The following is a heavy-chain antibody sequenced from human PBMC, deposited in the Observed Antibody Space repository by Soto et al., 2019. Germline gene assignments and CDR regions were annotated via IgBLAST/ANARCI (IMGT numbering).Heavy chain of an antibody. CDR2: IIPIFGTS. V-gene: IGHV1-69*13. CDR3: AICVGIATNFYYYYAMDV. J-gene: IGHJ6*02. CDR1: GGTCSSHV. Sequence: GAAVKVSCKASGGTCSSHVISCNLQAPLRGREWIGGIIPIFGTSKYAQKFQDRVTITADESTDTAYMEITSLRSDDSAVYYCAICVGIATNFYYYYAMDVWGQGTTVTVSS. D-gene: IGHD2-21*01.